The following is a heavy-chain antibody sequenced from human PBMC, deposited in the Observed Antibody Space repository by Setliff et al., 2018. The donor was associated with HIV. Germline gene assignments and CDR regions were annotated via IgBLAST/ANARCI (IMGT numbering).Heavy chain of an antibody. J-gene: IGHJ6*03. V-gene: IGHV1-18*01. D-gene: IGHD3-3*01. Sequence: ASVKVSCKASGYTFSTYGISWVRQAPGQGLEWMGWITPYNNNTQYTQHLQGRVTMTTDTYTSTAYMDLRSLRSDDPAVYYCARLIKHYDFWSGYYGAYYYYMDVWGTGTTVTVSS. CDR3: ARLIKHYDFWSGYYGAYYYYMDV. CDR1: GYTFSTYG. CDR2: ITPYNNNT.